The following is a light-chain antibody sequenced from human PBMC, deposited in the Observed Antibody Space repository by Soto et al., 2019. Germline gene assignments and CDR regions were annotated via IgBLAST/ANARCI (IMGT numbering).Light chain of an antibody. CDR3: QQRSNLPLT. J-gene: IGKJ4*01. Sequence: EIVLTQSPATLSLSPGERATLSCRASQSVSSYLAWYRQKPGQAPRLLIYDASNRATGIPARISGSGSGTDFTLTISSLEPEDFAVYYCQQRSNLPLTFGGGTKVEIK. CDR1: QSVSSY. V-gene: IGKV3-11*01. CDR2: DAS.